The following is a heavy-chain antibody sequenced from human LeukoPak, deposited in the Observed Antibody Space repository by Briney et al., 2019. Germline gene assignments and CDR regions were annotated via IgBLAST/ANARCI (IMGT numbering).Heavy chain of an antibody. D-gene: IGHD3-10*01. CDR1: GFTFSSYA. CDR2: ISYDGSNK. V-gene: IGHV3-30-3*01. J-gene: IGHJ6*02. CDR3: ARESRFMVRGVIRVPYGMDV. Sequence: GGSLRLSCAASGFTFSSYAMHWVRQAPGKGLEWVAVISYDGSNKYYADSVKGRFTISRDNSKNTLSLQMNSLRAEDTAVYYCARESRFMVRGVIRVPYGMDVWGQGTTVTVSS.